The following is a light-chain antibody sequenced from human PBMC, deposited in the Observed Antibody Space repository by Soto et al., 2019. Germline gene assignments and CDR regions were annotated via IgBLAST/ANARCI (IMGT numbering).Light chain of an antibody. CDR2: DAS. CDR1: QRVSSNY. V-gene: IGKV3D-20*01. CDR3: QHYHNWPPYT. Sequence: ESVLTQSPATLSLSPGERSTLACGASQRVSSNYLAWYQQKPGLAPRLXIYDASNRATGIPDRFSGSGSGTDFTLTINSLQSEDFAVYYCQHYHNWPPYTFGQGTKVDIK. J-gene: IGKJ2*01.